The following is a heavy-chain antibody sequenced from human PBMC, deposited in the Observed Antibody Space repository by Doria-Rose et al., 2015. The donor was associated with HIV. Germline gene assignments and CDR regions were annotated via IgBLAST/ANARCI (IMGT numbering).Heavy chain of an antibody. J-gene: IGHJ4*02. Sequence: QVTLKESGPVLVKPTETLTLTCTVSGVSLSSPGMGVSWIRQPPGKALEWLANIFSDDARSYIPSLKSRLTISKGTYKSQVVLTMTDMDPVDTATYYCARIKSSRWYHKYYFDFWGQGTLVIVSA. CDR2: IFSDDAR. D-gene: IGHD6-13*01. CDR1: GVSLSSPGMG. V-gene: IGHV2-26*01. CDR3: ARIKSSRWYHKYYFDF.